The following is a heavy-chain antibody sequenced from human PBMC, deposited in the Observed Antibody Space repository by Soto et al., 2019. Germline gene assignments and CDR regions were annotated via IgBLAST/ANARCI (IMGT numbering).Heavy chain of an antibody. CDR3: ASGSAWWGPFDD. D-gene: IGHD2-21*02. Sequence: EVHLVESGGGLVKPGGSLRLSCAASGFTFTTYTMNWVRQAPGKGLEWVSSISSSSSYYTSYADSVKGRFAISRDNANNALYLQMNSLRAEDTAVYYCASGSAWWGPFDDWGLGTLVTVSS. CDR1: GFTFTTYT. CDR2: ISSSSSYYT. V-gene: IGHV3-21*01. J-gene: IGHJ4*02.